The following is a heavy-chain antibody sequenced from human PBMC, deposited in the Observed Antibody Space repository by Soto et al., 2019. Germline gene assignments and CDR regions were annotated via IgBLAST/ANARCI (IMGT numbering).Heavy chain of an antibody. Sequence: ASVKVSCKVSGYTLTELSMHWVRQAPGKGLEWMGGFDPEDGETIYAQKFQGRVTMTEDTSTDTAYMGLSSLRSEDTAVYYCATDYRRYCSGGSCYSFGWFDPWGQGTLVTVSS. D-gene: IGHD2-15*01. J-gene: IGHJ5*02. CDR2: FDPEDGET. V-gene: IGHV1-24*01. CDR1: GYTLTELS. CDR3: ATDYRRYCSGGSCYSFGWFDP.